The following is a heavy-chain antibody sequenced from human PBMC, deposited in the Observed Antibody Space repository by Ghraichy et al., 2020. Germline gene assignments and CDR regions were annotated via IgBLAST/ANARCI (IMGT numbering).Heavy chain of an antibody. J-gene: IGHJ4*02. CDR3: ASEVDGDC. V-gene: IGHV3-30-3*01. D-gene: IGHD2-15*01. CDR2: ISYDGSNK. CDR1: GFTFSNYA. Sequence: LSLTCAASGFTFSNYAMHWVRQAPGKGLEWVAVISYDGSNKYYVDSVKGRFTISRDNSKNTLYLQMNSLRADDTAVYFCASEVDGDCWGQGTLVTVSS.